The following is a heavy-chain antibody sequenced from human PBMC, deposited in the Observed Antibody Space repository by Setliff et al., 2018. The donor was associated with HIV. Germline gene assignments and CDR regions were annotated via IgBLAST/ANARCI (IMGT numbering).Heavy chain of an antibody. Sequence: TSETLSLTCTVSGDFSNIQWWTWMRQSPGLGLQWIGSIHHSGSTYYDPSLKNRVTLSVDTSNNQVSLTLTSVTAADTAVYYCARGGLRQWNGFWGQGTLVTVSS. V-gene: IGHV4-59*11. J-gene: IGHJ4*02. CDR3: ARGGLRQWNGF. D-gene: IGHD3-3*01. CDR2: IHHSGST. CDR1: GDFSNIQW.